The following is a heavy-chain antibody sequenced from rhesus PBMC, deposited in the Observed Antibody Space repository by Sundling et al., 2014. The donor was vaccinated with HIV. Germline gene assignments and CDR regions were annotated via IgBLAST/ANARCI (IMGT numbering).Heavy chain of an antibody. CDR2: IFGSFETT. V-gene: IGHV4S9*01. CDR3: ARGRTIAVFDS. CDR1: GGSISDNYY. D-gene: IGHD6-37*01. J-gene: IGHJ4*01. Sequence: VQLQESGPGLVKPSETLSLTCAVSGGSISDNYYWNWIRQPPGKGLEWIGHIFGSFETTYYNPSLRSRVTVSKDTSKTQFSLKLTSVTTADTAVYFCARGRTIAVFDSWGQGVPVTVSS.